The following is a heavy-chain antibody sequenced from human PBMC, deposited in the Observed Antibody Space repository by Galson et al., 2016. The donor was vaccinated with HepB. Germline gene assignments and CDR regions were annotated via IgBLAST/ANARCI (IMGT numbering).Heavy chain of an antibody. CDR3: SRGKQEKQAHLALLAVDSVQGRFTIARDNSKNTLFLQLNTLRADDTAAYYCGLGQDEMPTIFDF. CDR1: GFTFSNYA. J-gene: IGHJ4*02. D-gene: IGHD1-1*01. Sequence: SLRLSCAASGFTFSNYAMSWVRQAPGKGLEWVSAISGSGGSTYYADSVQGRFTISRDNAKNSMFLQTNSRRADDRAANYVSRGKQEKQAHLALLAVDSVQGRFTIARDNSKNTLFLQLNTLRADDTAAYYCGLGQDEMPTIFDFWGQRALVTVSS. CDR2: ISGSGGST. V-gene: IGHV3-23*01.